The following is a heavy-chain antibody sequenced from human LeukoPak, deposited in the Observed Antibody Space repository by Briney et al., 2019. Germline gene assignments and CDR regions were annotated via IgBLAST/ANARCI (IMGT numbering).Heavy chain of an antibody. CDR3: TKDPNGDYVGAFDP. CDR1: GFSFSSFA. Sequence: GGSLRLSCAASGFSFSSFAITWVRQAPGKGLEWVSSITAGHYPTYNTDSVKGRFTISRDNSKNTLYLQMNSLRADDTAVYYCTKDPNGDYVGAFDPWGQGTLVTVSS. D-gene: IGHD4-17*01. V-gene: IGHV3-23*01. J-gene: IGHJ5*02. CDR2: ITAGHYPT.